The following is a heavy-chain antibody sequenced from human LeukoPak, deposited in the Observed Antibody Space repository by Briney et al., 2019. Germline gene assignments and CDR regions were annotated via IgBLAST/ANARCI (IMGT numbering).Heavy chain of an antibody. D-gene: IGHD6-13*01. CDR2: IYYSGST. V-gene: IGHV4-30-4*08. Sequence: TSQTLSLTCTVSGGSFSSGDYYWSWIRQPPGKGLEWIGYIYYSGSTYYNPSLKSRVTISVDTSKNQFSLKLSSVTAADTAVYYCARGSIAAAGIGYFDYWGQGTLVTVSS. CDR3: ARGSIAAAGIGYFDY. CDR1: GGSFSSGDYY. J-gene: IGHJ4*02.